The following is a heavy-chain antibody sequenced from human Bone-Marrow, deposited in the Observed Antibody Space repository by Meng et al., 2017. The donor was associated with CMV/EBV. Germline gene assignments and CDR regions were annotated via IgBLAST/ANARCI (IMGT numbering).Heavy chain of an antibody. V-gene: IGHV3-11*01. Sequence: GESLKISCEASGFTFSDYYMSWIRQAQGKGLEWVSYISSSGSTIYYADSVKGRFTISRDNAKNSLYLQMNSLRAEDTAGYYCAREHADYDFWSGSYYYYGMDVWGQGTTVTVSS. D-gene: IGHD3-3*01. J-gene: IGHJ6*02. CDR1: GFTFSDYY. CDR2: ISSSGSTI. CDR3: AREHADYDFWSGSYYYYGMDV.